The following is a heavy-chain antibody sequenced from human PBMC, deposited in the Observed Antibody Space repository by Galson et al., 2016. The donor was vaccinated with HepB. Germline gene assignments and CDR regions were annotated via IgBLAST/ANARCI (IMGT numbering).Heavy chain of an antibody. CDR2: ISISGGST. D-gene: IGHD6-6*01. V-gene: IGHV3-23*01. J-gene: IGHJ4*02. CDR1: GFIFSNYA. Sequence: SLRLSCAASGFIFSNYAMTWVRQAPGKGLEWVSGISISGGSTYYADSVKGRFTISRDSSKNTLYLQLNSLRAEDTAVYFCAKSKREARGDSTSLDYWGQGTLVTVSS. CDR3: AKSKREARGDSTSLDY.